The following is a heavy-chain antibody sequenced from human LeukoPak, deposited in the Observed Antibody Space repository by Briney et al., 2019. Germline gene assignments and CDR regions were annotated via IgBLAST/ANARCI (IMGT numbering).Heavy chain of an antibody. J-gene: IGHJ4*02. Sequence: GGSLRLSCAASGFTFSSYSMTWVRQAPGKGLEWVSSISSSSSYIYYADSVKGRFTISRDNAKNSLYLQMNSLRAEDTAVYYCARDDSSGEPYFDYRGQGTLVTVSS. CDR1: GFTFSSYS. V-gene: IGHV3-21*01. CDR3: ARDDSSGEPYFDY. CDR2: ISSSSSYI. D-gene: IGHD3-22*01.